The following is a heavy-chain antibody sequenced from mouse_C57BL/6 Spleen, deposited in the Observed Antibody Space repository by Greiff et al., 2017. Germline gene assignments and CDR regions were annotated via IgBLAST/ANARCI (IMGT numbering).Heavy chain of an antibody. CDR1: GYTFTSYW. J-gene: IGHJ2*01. CDR2: IDPSDSYT. Sequence: QVQLQQPGAELVMPGASVKLSCKASGYTFTSYWMHWVKQRPGQGLAWIGEIDPSDSYTNYNQKFKGKSTLTVDKSSSTASMQLSSLTSEDSAVYYRAVSITDFDYWGQGTTLTVSS. CDR3: AVSITDFDY. V-gene: IGHV1-69*01. D-gene: IGHD1-1*01.